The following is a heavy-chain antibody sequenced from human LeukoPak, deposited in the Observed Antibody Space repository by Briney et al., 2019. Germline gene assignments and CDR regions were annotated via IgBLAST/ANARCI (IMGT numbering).Heavy chain of an antibody. CDR3: APPPIAATGN. D-gene: IGHD6-13*01. Sequence: GGSLRLSCTASGFNFNDFWMSWVRQAPGEGLEWVANIRQDGGAKNYVDSVKGRFTISRDNAKKSLYLQMNSLRAEGTAVYYCAPPPIAATGNWGQGTLVTVSS. CDR2: IRQDGGAK. CDR1: GFNFNDFW. V-gene: IGHV3-7*01. J-gene: IGHJ4*02.